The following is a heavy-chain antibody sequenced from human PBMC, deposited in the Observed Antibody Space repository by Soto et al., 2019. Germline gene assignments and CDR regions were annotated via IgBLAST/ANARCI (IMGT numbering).Heavy chain of an antibody. Sequence: SQTLSLTCAISGDSVSSNSAAWNWIRQSPWRGLEWLGRTYYRSKWINTYARSVKRRITINPDTSKNQFSLQLNSVTPEDTAAYYYARGDQGFDYCGQGALVTVSS. CDR3: ARGDQGFDY. CDR1: GDSVSSNSAA. J-gene: IGHJ4*02. V-gene: IGHV6-1*01. CDR2: TYYRSKWIN.